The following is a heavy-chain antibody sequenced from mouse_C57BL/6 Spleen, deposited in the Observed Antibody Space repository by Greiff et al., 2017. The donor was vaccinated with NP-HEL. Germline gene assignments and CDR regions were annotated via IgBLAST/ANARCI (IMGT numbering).Heavy chain of an antibody. V-gene: IGHV5-4*03. D-gene: IGHD2-10*02. J-gene: IGHJ1*03. CDR2: ISDGGSYT. CDR3: ARAPLVSWYFDV. Sequence: EVKVVESGGGLVKPGGSLKLSCAASGFTFSSYAMSWVRQTPEKRLAWVATISDGGSYTYYPENVKGRFTISRDNAKNNLYLQMSHLKSEDTAMYYCARAPLVSWYFDVWGTGTTVTVSS. CDR1: GFTFSSYA.